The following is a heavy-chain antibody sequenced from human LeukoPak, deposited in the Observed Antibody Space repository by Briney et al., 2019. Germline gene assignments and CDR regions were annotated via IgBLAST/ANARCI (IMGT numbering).Heavy chain of an antibody. D-gene: IGHD3-22*01. Sequence: PAETLSLTCTVSGGFISSYYWSWIRQPPGKGLEWIGYIYYSGSTNYNPSLKRRVSISIKTSKNQFSLKLISVTAAHTCVSFWARGPYSYDSSGAFDIWGQGTMVTVYS. CDR3: ARGPYSYDSSGAFDI. CDR1: GGFISSYY. J-gene: IGHJ3*02. V-gene: IGHV4-59*01. CDR2: IYYSGST.